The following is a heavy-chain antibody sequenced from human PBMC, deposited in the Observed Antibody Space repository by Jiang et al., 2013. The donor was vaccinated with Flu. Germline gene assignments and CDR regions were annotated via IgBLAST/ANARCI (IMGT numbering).Heavy chain of an antibody. CDR3: ARDTPTPFGSGTYYTGLMGY. J-gene: IGHJ4*02. D-gene: IGHD3-10*01. Sequence: VQLVESGGGLVQPGGSLRLSCAASGFTFSSYWMSWVRQAPGKGLEWVANLKQDGSEKHYVDSVKGRFTISRDNAKNSLYLQMNSLRAEDTAVYYCARDTPTPFGSGTYYTGLMGYWGQGSPGHRSPQ. CDR2: LKQDGSEK. CDR1: GFTFSSYW. V-gene: IGHV3-7*01.